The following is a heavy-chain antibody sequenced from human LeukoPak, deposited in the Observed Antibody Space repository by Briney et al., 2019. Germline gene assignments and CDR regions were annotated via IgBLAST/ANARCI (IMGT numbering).Heavy chain of an antibody. CDR2: ISSSSSYI. CDR3: ARDLGYCSGGSCPSY. D-gene: IGHD2-15*01. V-gene: IGHV3-21*01. J-gene: IGHJ4*02. CDR1: GFTFISYS. Sequence: PGGSLRLSCAASGFTFISYSMNWVRQAPGKGLEWVSSISSSSSYIYYADSVKGRFTISRDNAKNSLSLQMNSLRAEGTAVYYCARDLGYCSGGSCPSYWGQGTLVTVSS.